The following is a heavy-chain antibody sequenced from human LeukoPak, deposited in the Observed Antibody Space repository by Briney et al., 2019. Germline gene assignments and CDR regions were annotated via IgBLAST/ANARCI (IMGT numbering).Heavy chain of an antibody. D-gene: IGHD3-16*02. CDR3: AKDRSDYVWGSYRRPYYFDY. CDR2: ISGSGGST. Sequence: GGSLRLSCAASGFTFSSYAMSWVRQAPGKGLEWVSAISGSGGSTYYADSVKGRFTIPRDNSKNTLYLQMNSLRAEDTAVYYCAKDRSDYVWGSYRRPYYFDYWGQGTLVTVSS. CDR1: GFTFSSYA. V-gene: IGHV3-23*01. J-gene: IGHJ4*02.